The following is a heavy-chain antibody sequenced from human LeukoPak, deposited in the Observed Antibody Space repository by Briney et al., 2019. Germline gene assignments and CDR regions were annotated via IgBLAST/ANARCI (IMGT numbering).Heavy chain of an antibody. CDR1: GFTFSSYE. D-gene: IGHD6-13*01. V-gene: IGHV3-48*03. J-gene: IGHJ4*02. Sequence: GGSLRLSCAASGFTFSSYEMNWVRQAPGKGLEWVSYISSSGSTIYYADSVKGRFTISRDNAKNSLYLQMNSLRAEDTAVYYCAREGIAAAGVFDYWGQGTLVTASS. CDR3: AREGIAAAGVFDY. CDR2: ISSSGSTI.